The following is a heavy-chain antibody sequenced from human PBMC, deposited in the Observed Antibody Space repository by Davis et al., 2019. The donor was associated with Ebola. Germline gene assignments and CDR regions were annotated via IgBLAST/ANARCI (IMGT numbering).Heavy chain of an antibody. CDR2: SHHPDYT. J-gene: IGHJ5*02. V-gene: IGHV4-39*07. CDR3: ARGRSILTGYRRFDP. D-gene: IGHD3-9*01. Sequence: SETLSLTCTVSGGSISSSSSYWGWIRQPPGKGLEWIGETSHHPDYTNYSPSFGGRVTISVDTSKNQFSLKLSSVTAADTAVYYCARGRSILTGYRRFDPWGQGTLVTVSS. CDR1: GGSISSSSSY.